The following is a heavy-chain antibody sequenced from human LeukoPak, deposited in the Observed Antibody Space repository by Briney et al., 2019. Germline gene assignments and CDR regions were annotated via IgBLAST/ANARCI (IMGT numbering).Heavy chain of an antibody. D-gene: IGHD3-10*01. Sequence: PSETLSLTCSVSGGYINYYYWSWIRQPPGKGLEWIGHVYYSGSTNYSPSLRSRATISLDTSKSQFSLKLTSVTAADTAVYYCARDLDYGSGSFSNWGQGAIVTVSS. CDR1: GGYINYYY. J-gene: IGHJ4*02. CDR2: VYYSGST. CDR3: ARDLDYGSGSFSN. V-gene: IGHV4-59*01.